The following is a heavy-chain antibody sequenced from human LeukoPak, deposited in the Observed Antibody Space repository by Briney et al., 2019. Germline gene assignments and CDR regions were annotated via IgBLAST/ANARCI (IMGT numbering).Heavy chain of an antibody. Sequence: GGSLRLSCAASGVTVSSSYMSWVRQAPGKGLEWVSIMYSGGGTDYADSVKGRFTISRDNSKNTLYLQMNSLRAEDTAAYYCARDPSPFYGDYGYWGQGTLVTVSS. D-gene: IGHD4-17*01. CDR1: GVTVSSSY. V-gene: IGHV3-66*01. CDR2: MYSGGGT. CDR3: ARDPSPFYGDYGY. J-gene: IGHJ4*02.